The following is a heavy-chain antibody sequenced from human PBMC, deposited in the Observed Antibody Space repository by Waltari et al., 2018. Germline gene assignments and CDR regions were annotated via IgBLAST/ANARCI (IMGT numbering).Heavy chain of an antibody. D-gene: IGHD4-17*01. J-gene: IGHJ4*02. Sequence: QVQLQESGPGLVKPSETLSLTCAVSGYSLSSGYYWGWIRQPPGKGLEWIGSIYHSGSTDYNPSLKSRVTISVDTSKNQLSLKLSSVTAADTAVYYCARLDYGDEYYFDYWGQGTLVTVSS. CDR2: IYHSGST. V-gene: IGHV4-38-2*01. CDR1: GYSLSSGYY. CDR3: ARLDYGDEYYFDY.